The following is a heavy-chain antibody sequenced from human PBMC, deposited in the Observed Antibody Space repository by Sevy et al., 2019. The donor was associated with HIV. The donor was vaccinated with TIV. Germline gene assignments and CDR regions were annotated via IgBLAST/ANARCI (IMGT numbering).Heavy chain of an antibody. CDR2: IIPIFGTA. CDR1: GGTFSSYA. D-gene: IGHD3-3*01. V-gene: IGHV1-69*06. Sequence: ASMKVSCKASGGTFSSYAISWVRQAPGQGLEWMGGIIPIFGTANYAQKFQGRVTITADKSTSTAYMELSSLRSEDTAVYYCARGIYYDFWSGYFDQMYYYYMDVWGKGTTVTVSS. J-gene: IGHJ6*03. CDR3: ARGIYYDFWSGYFDQMYYYYMDV.